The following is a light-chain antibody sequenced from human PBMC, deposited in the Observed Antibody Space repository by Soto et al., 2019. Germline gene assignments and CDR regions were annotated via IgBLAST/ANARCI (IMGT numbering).Light chain of an antibody. V-gene: IGKV3-20*01. CDR3: QQYGNSIPIT. CDR1: QSVSTSF. Sequence: FVFTHSPGALSLSPGEIATLSCSAIQSVSTSFLAWYQQKPGQAPRLLIYGAFSRATGIPDRFSGSGSGTDFTLTISRLEPEDFAVYYCQQYGNSIPITFGQGTRLEIK. CDR2: GAF. J-gene: IGKJ5*01.